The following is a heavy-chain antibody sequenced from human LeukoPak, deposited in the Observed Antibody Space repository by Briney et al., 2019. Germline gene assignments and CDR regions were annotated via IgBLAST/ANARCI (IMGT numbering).Heavy chain of an antibody. CDR2: INHSGGS. D-gene: IGHD3-3*01. Sequence: KPSETLSLTCAVYGGSFSGYYWSWIRQPPGKGLEWIGEINHSGGSNYSPSLKSRVSMSIDTSKNEFSLKLTSVTAADTAVYYCARGLGLQTPFGVAEPGMLHWYDHWGRGTLVTVSS. J-gene: IGHJ5*02. CDR3: ARGLGLQTPFGVAEPGMLHWYDH. V-gene: IGHV4-34*01. CDR1: GGSFSGYY.